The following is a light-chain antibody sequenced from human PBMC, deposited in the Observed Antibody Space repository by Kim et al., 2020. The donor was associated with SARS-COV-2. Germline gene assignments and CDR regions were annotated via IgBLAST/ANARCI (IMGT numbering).Light chain of an antibody. CDR1: SSNIGNYY. J-gene: IGLJ2*01. V-gene: IGLV1-51*01. CDR2: DNN. CDR3: GTWDTSLSAVV. Sequence: GQKITISCSGSSSNIGNYYVSSYQQHPGTDPNLLIYDNNERPSGTPDRFSASTSGTSATLGITGLQTGDEAHYYCGTWDTSLSAVVFGGGTQLTVL.